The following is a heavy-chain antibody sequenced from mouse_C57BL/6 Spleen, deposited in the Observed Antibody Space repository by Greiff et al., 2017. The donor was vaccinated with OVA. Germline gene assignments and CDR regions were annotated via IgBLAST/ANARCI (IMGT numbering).Heavy chain of an antibody. CDR1: GYTFTSYG. V-gene: IGHV1-81*01. D-gene: IGHD5-1*01. J-gene: IGHJ2*01. CDR3: ARDPDEYPYYVDY. Sequence: QVQLQQSGAELARPGASVKLSCKASGYTFTSYGISWVKQRTGQGLEWIGEIYPRSGNTYYNEKFKGKATLTADKSSSTAYMELRSLTSEDSAVYFCARDPDEYPYYVDYGGQGTTLTVSS. CDR2: IYPRSGNT.